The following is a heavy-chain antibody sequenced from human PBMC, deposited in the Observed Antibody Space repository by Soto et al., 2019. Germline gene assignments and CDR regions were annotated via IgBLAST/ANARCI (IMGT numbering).Heavy chain of an antibody. J-gene: IGHJ4*02. CDR1: DFTFRNSW. CDR2: IKPDGGAT. CDR3: FGGNGGPQ. Sequence: GGSLRLSCATSDFTFRNSWINWVRQAPGKGLEWVANIKPDGGATNYVDSVEGRFTISRDNVRNSASLQMNSLRVEDTAVYFCFGGNGGPQWGQGTLVTVSS. D-gene: IGHD3-16*01. V-gene: IGHV3-7*03.